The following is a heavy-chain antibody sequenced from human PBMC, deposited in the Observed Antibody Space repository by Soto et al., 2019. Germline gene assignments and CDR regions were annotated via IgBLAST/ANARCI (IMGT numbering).Heavy chain of an antibody. V-gene: IGHV1-46*01. J-gene: IGHJ6*02. CDR3: AVLVYCSSTSCYDYYYYYGMDV. CDR1: GYTFTSYY. CDR2: INPSGGST. D-gene: IGHD2-2*01. Sequence: QVQLVQSGAEVKKPGASVKVSCKASGYTFTSYYMHWVRQAPGQGLEWMGIINPSGGSTSYAQKFQGRVTMTRDTSTSTVYMELSSLRSEDTAVYYCAVLVYCSSTSCYDYYYYYGMDVWGQGTTVTVSS.